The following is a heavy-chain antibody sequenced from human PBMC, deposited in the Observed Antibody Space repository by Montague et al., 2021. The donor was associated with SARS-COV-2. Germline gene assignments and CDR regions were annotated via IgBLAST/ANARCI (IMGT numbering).Heavy chain of an antibody. CDR3: ARDLVIGYDILTGYYGFSEGWFDY. J-gene: IGHJ4*02. CDR2: ISYDGSNK. Sequence: SLRLSCAASGFTFSNYAMHWVRQAPGKGLEWVAVISYDGSNKYYADSVKGRFTISRDNSKNTLYLRMNSLRAEDTAVYYCARDLVIGYDILTGYYGFSEGWFDYWGQGTLVTVSS. D-gene: IGHD3-9*01. V-gene: IGHV3-30-3*01. CDR1: GFTFSNYA.